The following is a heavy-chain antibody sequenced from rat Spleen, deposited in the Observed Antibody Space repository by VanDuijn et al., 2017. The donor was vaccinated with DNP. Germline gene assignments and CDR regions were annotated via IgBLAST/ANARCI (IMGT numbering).Heavy chain of an antibody. Sequence: EVQLVESGGGLVQPGRSMKLACGAAGLTFSNADMAWVRQAPKIGLEWVATINYDGSRTYYRESVKGRFTISRDNAKSTRYLQMESLRSEDTATYYCARHEFGVWDYWGQGVMVTVSS. CDR3: ARHEFGVWDY. J-gene: IGHJ2*01. V-gene: IGHV5-7*01. CDR1: GLTFSNAD. D-gene: IGHD4-3*01. CDR2: INYDGSRT.